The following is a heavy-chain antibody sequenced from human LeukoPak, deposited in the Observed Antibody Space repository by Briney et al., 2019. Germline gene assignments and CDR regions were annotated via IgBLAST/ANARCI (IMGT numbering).Heavy chain of an antibody. D-gene: IGHD3-16*02. Sequence: GGSLRLSCAASGFTFSNYEMNWVRQAPGKGLEWVSYISSSGSAIYYTDSVKGRFTISRDNAKNSLYLQMNSLRAEDTAIYYCASVRSLYGDYYFMDVWGRGTTVTISS. V-gene: IGHV3-48*03. CDR1: GFTFSNYE. CDR3: ASVRSLYGDYYFMDV. J-gene: IGHJ6*03. CDR2: ISSSGSAI.